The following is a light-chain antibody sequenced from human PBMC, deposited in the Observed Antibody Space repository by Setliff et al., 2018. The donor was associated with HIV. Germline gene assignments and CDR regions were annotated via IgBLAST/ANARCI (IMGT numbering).Light chain of an antibody. CDR3: QQYFSTPYT. V-gene: IGKV4-1*01. J-gene: IGKJ2*01. CDR2: WAS. Sequence: DIVVTQSPDSLAVSLGERATINCSSSQTILYTCKKKNYLAWYQHKPGQPPNLLFYWASGRESGVPNRFSAGGSGTDFTLPISSLQAEDVALYYCQQYFSTPYTFGQGTKVDIK. CDR1: QTILYTCKKKNY.